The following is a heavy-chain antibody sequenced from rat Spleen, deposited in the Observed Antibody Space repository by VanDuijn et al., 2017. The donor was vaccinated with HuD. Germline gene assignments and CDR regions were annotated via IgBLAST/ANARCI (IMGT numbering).Heavy chain of an antibody. CDR3: TRQYYYDGYYRDY. V-gene: IGHV2-13*01. CDR2: IWGDGST. J-gene: IGHJ2*01. D-gene: IGHD1-12*03. Sequence: QVQLKESGPGLVQSSQTLSLTCTVSGFSLISYAVNWVRQPPGKGLEWMGGIWGDGSTNYNSALKSRLSISRDTSKSQVFLKMNSLKTEDTAIYFCTRQYYYDGYYRDYWGQGVMVTVSS. CDR1: GFSLISYA.